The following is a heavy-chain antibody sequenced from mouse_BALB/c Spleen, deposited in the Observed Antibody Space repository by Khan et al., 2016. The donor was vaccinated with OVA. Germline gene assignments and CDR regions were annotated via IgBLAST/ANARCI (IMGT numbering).Heavy chain of an antibody. CDR2: ISSTGST. CDR3: ARSLYCDYGYALDY. V-gene: IGHV3-2*02. CDR1: GYSITNDYV. Sequence: VQLQESGPGLVKPSQSLSLTCTVTGYSITNDYVWNWIRQFPGNKLEWMGYISSTGSTSYNPSLKSRISITRDTSKNQFFLLLRSVTSEDTATYYCARSLYCDYGYALDYWGRGTSVTVSS. D-gene: IGHD2-4*01. J-gene: IGHJ4*01.